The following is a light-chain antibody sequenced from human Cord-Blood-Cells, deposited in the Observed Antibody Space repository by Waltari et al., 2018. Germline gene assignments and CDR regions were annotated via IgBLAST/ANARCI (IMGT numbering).Light chain of an antibody. V-gene: IGKV1-NL1*01. CDR2: AAS. CDR3: QQYYSTPLYT. Sequence: DIQMTQSPSSLSESVGARVTITCRASQGIGNSLAWYQQKPGKAPKLLLYAASRLESGVPSRFSGSGSGTDYTLTISSLQPEDFATYYCQQYYSTPLYTFGQGTKLEIK. J-gene: IGKJ2*01. CDR1: QGIGNS.